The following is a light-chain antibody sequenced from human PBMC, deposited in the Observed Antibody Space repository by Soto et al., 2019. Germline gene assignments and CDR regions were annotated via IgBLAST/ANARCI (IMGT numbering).Light chain of an antibody. J-gene: IGKJ4*01. CDR2: HAS. Sequence: EIVMTQSPATLSVSPGERATLSCRASQSVSNNLAWYQQKPGHAPRLLIYHASTSATGIPARFSGGGSGTEFTLTISSLQSEDFAVYYCQQYNKWPLTFGGGTKVEIK. V-gene: IGKV3-15*01. CDR1: QSVSNN. CDR3: QQYNKWPLT.